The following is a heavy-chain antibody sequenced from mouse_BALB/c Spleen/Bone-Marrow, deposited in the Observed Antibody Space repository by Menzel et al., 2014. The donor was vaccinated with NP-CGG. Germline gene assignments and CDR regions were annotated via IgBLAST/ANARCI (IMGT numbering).Heavy chain of an antibody. D-gene: IGHD1-1*01. CDR2: INPYNDGT. Sequence: EVKLQQSGPELVKPGASVKMSCKAYGYTFTSYVMHWVKQKPGQGLEWIGYINPYNDGTKYNEKFKGKATLTSDKSSSTAYMELSSLTSEDSAVYYCARRDYYGSSFYWYFDVWGAGTTVTVSS. V-gene: IGHV1-14*01. J-gene: IGHJ1*01. CDR1: GYTFTSYV. CDR3: ARRDYYGSSFYWYFDV.